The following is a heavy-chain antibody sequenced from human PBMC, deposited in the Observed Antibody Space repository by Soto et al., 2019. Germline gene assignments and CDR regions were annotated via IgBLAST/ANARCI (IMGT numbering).Heavy chain of an antibody. CDR1: GFTFSSYA. CDR3: ARGREMATITFDY. CDR2: ISYDGSNK. J-gene: IGHJ4*02. D-gene: IGHD5-12*01. Sequence: QVQLVESGGGVVQPGRSLRLSCAASGFTFSSYAMHWVRQAPGKGLEWVAVISYDGSNKYYADSVKGRFTISRDNSKNTLYLQMNSLRAEDTAVYYCARGREMATITFDYWGQGTPVTVSS. V-gene: IGHV3-30-3*01.